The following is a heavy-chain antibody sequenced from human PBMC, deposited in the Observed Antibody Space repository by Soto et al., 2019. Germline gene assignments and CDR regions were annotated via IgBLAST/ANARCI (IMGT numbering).Heavy chain of an antibody. Sequence: ASMKFSMNASGYTFTSYVISWVRQAPGRVLEWMGWISAYNGNTNYSQKLQGRVTMTTDTSTSTAYMELRSLRSDDTAVYYCAMILRYFDGFLSPTPGVDVWV. CDR1: GYTFTSYV. D-gene: IGHD3-9*01. V-gene: IGHV1-18*01. J-gene: IGHJ6*02. CDR3: AMILRYFDGFLSPTPGVDV. CDR2: ISAYNGNT.